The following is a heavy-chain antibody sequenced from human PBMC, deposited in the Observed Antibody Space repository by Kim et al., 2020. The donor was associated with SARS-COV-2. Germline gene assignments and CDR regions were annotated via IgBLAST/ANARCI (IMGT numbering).Heavy chain of an antibody. J-gene: IGHJ4*01. CDR1: GFTFSSNN. CDR3: AGVLAGLFRVPTNFDY. V-gene: IGHV3-66*01. Sequence: GGSLRLSCAVSGFTFSSNNVSWVRQAPGKGLEWVSTISSGRSSNSAESVMKGLTTTTNNYNNTSLYQLINLRVADTTGVYCSAGVLAGLFRVPTNFDYWG. CDR2: ISSGRSS. D-gene: IGHD3-10*01.